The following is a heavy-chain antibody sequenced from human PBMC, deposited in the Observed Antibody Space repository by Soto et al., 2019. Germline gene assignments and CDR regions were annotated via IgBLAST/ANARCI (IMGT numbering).Heavy chain of an antibody. CDR3: ARDRGRIFGVVSDAFDI. V-gene: IGHV4-31*03. Sequence: SETLSLTCTVSDGSISSGGYYWSWIRQHPGKGLEWIGYIYYSGSTYYNPSLKSRVTISVDTSKNQFSLKLSSVTAADTAVYYCARDRGRIFGVVSDAFDIWGQGTMVTVSS. D-gene: IGHD3-3*01. CDR1: DGSISSGGYY. CDR2: IYYSGST. J-gene: IGHJ3*02.